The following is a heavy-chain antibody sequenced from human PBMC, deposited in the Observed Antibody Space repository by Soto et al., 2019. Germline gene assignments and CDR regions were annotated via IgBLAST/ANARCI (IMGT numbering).Heavy chain of an antibody. Sequence: QVQLVESGGGVVQPGRSLRLSCAASGFTFSSYGMHWVRQAPGKGLEWVAVIWYDGSNKYYADSVKGRFTISRDNSKNTLYLQLHSLRAEETAGYYCARGYDYGWGSMWYYGMDVWGQGTTVTV. CDR3: ARGYDYGWGSMWYYGMDV. D-gene: IGHD3-16*01. J-gene: IGHJ6*02. CDR2: IWYDGSNK. CDR1: GFTFSSYG. V-gene: IGHV3-33*01.